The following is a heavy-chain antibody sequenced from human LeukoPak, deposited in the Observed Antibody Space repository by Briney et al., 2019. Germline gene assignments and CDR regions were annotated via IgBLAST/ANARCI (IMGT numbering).Heavy chain of an antibody. CDR1: GYSISSGYY. V-gene: IGHV4-38-2*01. CDR2: IYHSGST. D-gene: IGHD1-20*01. Sequence: SETLSLTCAVSGYSISSGYYWGWIRQPPGKGLEWIGSIYHSGSTYYNPSLKSRVTISVDTSKNQFSLKLSSVTDADTAVYYCAAGIPYNWNDGIFDYWGQGTLVTVSS. CDR3: AAGIPYNWNDGIFDY. J-gene: IGHJ4*02.